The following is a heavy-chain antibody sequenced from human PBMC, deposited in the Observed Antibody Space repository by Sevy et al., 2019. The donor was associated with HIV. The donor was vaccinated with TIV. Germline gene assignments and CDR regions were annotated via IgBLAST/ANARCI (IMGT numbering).Heavy chain of an antibody. CDR1: GFTFDDYT. J-gene: IGHJ5*02. Sequence: GGSLRLSCAASGFTFDDYTMHWVRQAPGKGLEWVSLISWDGGSTYYADSVKGRFTISRDNSKNSLYLQMNSLRTEDTALYYCAKGLMYYYDSSGPYNWFDPWGPGTLVTVSS. V-gene: IGHV3-43*01. D-gene: IGHD3-22*01. CDR3: AKGLMYYYDSSGPYNWFDP. CDR2: ISWDGGST.